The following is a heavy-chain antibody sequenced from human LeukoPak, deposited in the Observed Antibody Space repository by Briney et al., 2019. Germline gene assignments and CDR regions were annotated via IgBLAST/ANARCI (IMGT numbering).Heavy chain of an antibody. CDR1: GFTFSNYA. D-gene: IGHD2-15*01. V-gene: IGHV3-23*01. CDR2: IIGSGGTT. CDR3: AKTQGYYDY. J-gene: IGHJ4*02. Sequence: GGSLRLSCAASGFTFSNYAMSWVRQAPGKGLDWVSVIIGSGGTTYYADSVEGRFTISRDNSKNMLYLQMNSLRAEDTAVYYCAKTQGYYDYWGQGTLVTVSS.